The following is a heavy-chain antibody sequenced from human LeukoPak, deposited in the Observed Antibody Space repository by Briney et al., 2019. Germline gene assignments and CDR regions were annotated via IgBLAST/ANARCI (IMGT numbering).Heavy chain of an antibody. CDR2: INHSGST. J-gene: IGHJ4*02. CDR1: GGSFGGYY. D-gene: IGHD6-13*01. CDR3: ARIKGAAGVDY. Sequence: PSETLSLTCAVYGGSFGGYYWSWIRQPPGKGLEWIGEINHSGSTNYNPSLKSRVTISVDTSKNQFSLKLSSVTAADTAVYYCARIKGAAGVDYWGQGTLVTVSS. V-gene: IGHV4-34*01.